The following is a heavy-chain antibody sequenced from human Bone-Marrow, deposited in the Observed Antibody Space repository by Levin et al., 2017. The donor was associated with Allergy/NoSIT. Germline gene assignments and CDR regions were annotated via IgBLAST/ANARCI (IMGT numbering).Heavy chain of an antibody. CDR1: GGTFSSYA. Sequence: EASVKVSCKASGGTFSSYAISWVRQAPGQGLEWMGGIIPIFGTANYAQKFQGRVTITADESTSTAYMELSSLRSEDTAVYYCARGDPPYDFWKDVWGKGTTVTVSS. D-gene: IGHD3-3*01. CDR2: IIPIFGTA. V-gene: IGHV1-69*13. CDR3: ARGDPPYDFWKDV. J-gene: IGHJ6*04.